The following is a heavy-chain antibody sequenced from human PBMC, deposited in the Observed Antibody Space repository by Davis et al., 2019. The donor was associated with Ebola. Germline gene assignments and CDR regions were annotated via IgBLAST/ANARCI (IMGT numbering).Heavy chain of an antibody. CDR2: INPNSGGT. J-gene: IGHJ4*02. CDR1: GYTFTGYY. CDR3: AREGEPATAIQGGYYFDY. D-gene: IGHD2-2*02. V-gene: IGHV1-2*02. Sequence: ASVKVSCKASGYTFTGYYMHWVRQAPGQGLEWMGWINPNSGGTNYAQKFQGRVTITADESTSTAYMELSSLRSEDTAVYYCAREGEPATAIQGGYYFDYWGQGTLVTVSS.